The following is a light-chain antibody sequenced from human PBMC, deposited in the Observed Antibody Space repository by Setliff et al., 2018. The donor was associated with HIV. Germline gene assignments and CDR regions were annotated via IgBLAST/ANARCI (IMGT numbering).Light chain of an antibody. V-gene: IGLV1-44*01. CDR2: TNS. J-gene: IGLJ1*01. Sequence: QSVLTQPPSASGTPGQSVTISCSGSHSNIRTTTVNWYQRPPGAAPKLLIYTNSLRPSGVPNRFSGSKSGTSASLAISGLRSEDEAEYYCASWDDTLKVYVFGSGTKVTVL. CDR1: HSNIRTTT. CDR3: ASWDDTLKVYV.